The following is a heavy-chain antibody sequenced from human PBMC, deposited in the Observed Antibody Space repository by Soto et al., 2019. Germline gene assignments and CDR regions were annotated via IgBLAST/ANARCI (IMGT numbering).Heavy chain of an antibody. V-gene: IGHV3-21*06. CDR1: GFIFSSYT. Sequence: EVQLVESGGGLVKPGGSLRLSCAASGFIFSSYTMAWVRQAPGKGLEWVSSISSTTNYIYYGDSMKGRFTISRDNAKNSLYLEMNSLRAEDTAVYYCARESEDLTSNFDYWGQGTLVTVSS. CDR3: ARESEDLTSNFDY. CDR2: ISSTTNYI. J-gene: IGHJ4*02.